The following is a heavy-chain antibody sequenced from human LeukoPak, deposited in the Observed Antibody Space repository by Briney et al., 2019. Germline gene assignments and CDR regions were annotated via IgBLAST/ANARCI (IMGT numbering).Heavy chain of an antibody. D-gene: IGHD1-26*01. Sequence: GGSLRLSCAASGFTFSSYAMHWVRQAPGKGLEWVAVISYDGSNKYYADSVKGRFTISRDNSKNTLYLQMSSLRAEDTAVYYCTRDPILGAPDYFDYWGQGTLVTVSS. J-gene: IGHJ4*02. V-gene: IGHV3-30*04. CDR3: TRDPILGAPDYFDY. CDR1: GFTFSSYA. CDR2: ISYDGSNK.